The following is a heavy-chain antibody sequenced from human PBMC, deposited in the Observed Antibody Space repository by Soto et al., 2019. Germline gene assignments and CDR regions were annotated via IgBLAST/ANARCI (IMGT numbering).Heavy chain of an antibody. CDR1: GYTFTSYY. D-gene: IGHD6-19*01. V-gene: IGHV1-46*01. CDR3: ARSIQWLSRKNWFDP. Sequence: QVQLVQSGAEVKKPGASVKVSCKASGYTFTSYYMHWVRQAPGQGLEWMGIINPSGGSTSYAQKFQGRVTMTRDTSTSTVYMELSSLRSEDTAVYYCARSIQWLSRKNWFDPWGQGTLVTVSS. CDR2: INPSGGST. J-gene: IGHJ5*02.